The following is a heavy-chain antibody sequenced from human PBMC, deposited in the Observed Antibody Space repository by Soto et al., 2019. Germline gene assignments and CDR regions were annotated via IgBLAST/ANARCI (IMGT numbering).Heavy chain of an antibody. CDR2: INAGNGNT. CDR1: GYIFTSYA. Sequence: ASVKVSCKASGYIFTSYAMHWVRQAPGQRLEWMGWINAGNGNTKYSQKFQGRVTITRDTSASTAYMELSSLRSEDTAVYYCARDIEITMVRGVIMGAYYYYYGMDVWGQGTTVTVSS. CDR3: ARDIEITMVRGVIMGAYYYYYGMDV. V-gene: IGHV1-3*01. J-gene: IGHJ6*02. D-gene: IGHD3-10*01.